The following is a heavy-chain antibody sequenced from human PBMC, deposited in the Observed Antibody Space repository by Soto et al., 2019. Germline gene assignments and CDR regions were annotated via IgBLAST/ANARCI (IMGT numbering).Heavy chain of an antibody. CDR3: ARGRNGMDV. Sequence: QVQLVQSGAEVKRPGASVKVSCKASGDTFTNYDIKWVRQATGQGLEWIGWMNPNSGNTGYSQKFQGRVTMSRNTAISTAYMELSSLRSDDTAVDYCARGRNGMDVWGQGTTVTVSS. J-gene: IGHJ6*02. CDR1: GDTFTNYD. CDR2: MNPNSGNT. V-gene: IGHV1-8*01.